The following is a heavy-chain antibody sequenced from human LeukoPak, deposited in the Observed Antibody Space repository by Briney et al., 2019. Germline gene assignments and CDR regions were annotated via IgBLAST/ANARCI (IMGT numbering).Heavy chain of an antibody. CDR1: GYTFTSYY. J-gene: IGHJ3*02. Sequence: ASVKVSCKASGYTFTSYYMHWVRQAPGHALEWVGIINPSGGSTSYAQKSQGRVTMTRDTSTSTVYMELSSLRSEDTAVYYCARSRYDFWSATRDAFDIWGQGTMVTVSS. CDR3: ARSRYDFWSATRDAFDI. V-gene: IGHV1-46*01. D-gene: IGHD3-3*01. CDR2: INPSGGST.